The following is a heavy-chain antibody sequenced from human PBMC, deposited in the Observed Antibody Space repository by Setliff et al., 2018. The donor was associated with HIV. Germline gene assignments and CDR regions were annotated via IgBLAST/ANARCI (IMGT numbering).Heavy chain of an antibody. CDR2: ISTYNRDT. CDR1: GYTFLSYG. J-gene: IGHJ3*01. Sequence: ASVKVSCKVSGYTFLSYGISWVRQAPGQGLEWMGWISTYNRDTNSAQKFEDRLSLSTNSSTSTAYMELRSLRSDDTAIYCARGKRYFDWFTHLGAFDFWGQGTMVTVSS. V-gene: IGHV1-18*01. D-gene: IGHD3-9*01. CDR3: RGKRYFDWFTHLGAFDF.